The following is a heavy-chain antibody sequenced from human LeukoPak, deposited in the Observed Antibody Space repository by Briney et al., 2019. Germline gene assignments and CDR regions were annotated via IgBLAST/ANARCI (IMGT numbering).Heavy chain of an antibody. CDR1: GGTFSSYA. J-gene: IGHJ5*02. Sequence: SVKVSCKASGGTFSSYAISWVRQAPGQGLEWMGGIIPIFGTANYAQKFQGRVAITADESTSTAYMELSSLRSEDTAVYYCARWARYGDLNWFDPWGQGTLVTVSS. CDR2: IIPIFGTA. CDR3: ARWARYGDLNWFDP. V-gene: IGHV1-69*13. D-gene: IGHD4-17*01.